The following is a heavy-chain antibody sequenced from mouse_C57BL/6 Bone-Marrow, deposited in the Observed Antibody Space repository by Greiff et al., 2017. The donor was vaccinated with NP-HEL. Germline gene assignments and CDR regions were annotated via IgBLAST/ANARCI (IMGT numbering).Heavy chain of an antibody. CDR2: IYPGGGYT. CDR3: ARSGNPGNYFDY. CDR1: GYTFTNYW. V-gene: IGHV1-63*01. Sequence: VQVVESGAELVRPGTSVKMSCKASGYTFTNYWIGWAKQRPGHGLEWIGDIYPGGGYTNYNEKFKGKATLTADKSSSTAYMQFSSLTSEDSAIYYCARSGNPGNYFDYWGQGTTLTVSS. D-gene: IGHD2-1*01. J-gene: IGHJ2*01.